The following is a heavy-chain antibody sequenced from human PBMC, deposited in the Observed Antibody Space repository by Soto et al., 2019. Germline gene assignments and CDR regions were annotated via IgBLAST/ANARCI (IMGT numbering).Heavy chain of an antibody. J-gene: IGHJ3*02. CDR3: ARGDGIGYCSSTSCFAFDI. CDR2: INHSGST. Sequence: PSETQSLTYAVYGGSFSGYYWSWIRQPPGKGLEWIGEINHSGSTNYNPSLKSRVTISVDTSKNQFSLKLSSVTAADTAVYYCARGDGIGYCSSTSCFAFDIWGQGTMVTVSS. D-gene: IGHD2-2*01. CDR1: GGSFSGYY. V-gene: IGHV4-34*01.